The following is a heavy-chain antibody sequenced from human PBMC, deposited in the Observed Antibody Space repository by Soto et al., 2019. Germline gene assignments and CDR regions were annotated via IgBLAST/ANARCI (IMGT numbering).Heavy chain of an antibody. D-gene: IGHD3-22*01. Sequence: GSLRLSCTASGFSFISSSMNWLRQSRGKGLEWISYISYTTSRKYYADSVKGRYTISRDNAKNSLYLQMNSLTVEDTAIYYCARDLGNYDSSGYFDYWGLGTRVTVSS. CDR2: ISYTTSRK. V-gene: IGHV3-48*04. CDR1: GFSFISSS. CDR3: ARDLGNYDSSGYFDY. J-gene: IGHJ4*02.